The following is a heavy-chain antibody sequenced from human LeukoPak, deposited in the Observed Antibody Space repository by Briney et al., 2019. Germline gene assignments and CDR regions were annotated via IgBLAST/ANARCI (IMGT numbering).Heavy chain of an antibody. CDR3: ARDKMVGPTTLDY. CDR2: IKQDGSQK. J-gene: IGHJ4*02. Sequence: GGSLRLSCAASGFTFSSYWMSWVRQAPGKGLEWVANIKQDGSQKYYVDSVKGRFSISRDNAKNSLYLQMNSLRADDTAVYYCARDKMVGPTTLDYWGQGTLVTVSS. V-gene: IGHV3-7*01. CDR1: GFTFSSYW. D-gene: IGHD1-26*01.